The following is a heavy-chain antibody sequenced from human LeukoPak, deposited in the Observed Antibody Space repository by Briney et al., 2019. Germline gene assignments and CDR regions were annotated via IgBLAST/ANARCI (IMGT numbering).Heavy chain of an antibody. Sequence: SVKVSCKASGGTFSSYAISWVRQAPGQGLEWMGGIIPIFGTANYAQKFQGRVTITADESTSTAYMELSSLRSEDTAVYYCARADYGGNSDYYYYGMDVWGQGTRVTVSS. CDR2: IIPIFGTA. V-gene: IGHV1-69*13. CDR3: ARADYGGNSDYYYYGMDV. D-gene: IGHD4-23*01. CDR1: GGTFSSYA. J-gene: IGHJ6*02.